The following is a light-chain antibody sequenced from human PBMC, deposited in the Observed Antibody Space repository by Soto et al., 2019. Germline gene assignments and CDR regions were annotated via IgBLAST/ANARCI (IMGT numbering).Light chain of an antibody. J-gene: IGKJ5*01. Sequence: EIVLTQSPGTLSLSPGERATLSCRASQSVSSSYLAWYQQKPGQAPRLLIYAASRRATGIPDRLSGSGSGTDFTLTISRLEPEDFAVYYCQQRSNWPITFGQGTRLEI. CDR3: QQRSNWPIT. CDR1: QSVSSSY. V-gene: IGKV3D-20*02. CDR2: AAS.